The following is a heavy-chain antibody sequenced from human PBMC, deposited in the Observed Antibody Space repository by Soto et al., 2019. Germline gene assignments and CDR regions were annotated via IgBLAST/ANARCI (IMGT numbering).Heavy chain of an antibody. J-gene: IGHJ6*01. CDR2: IIPIFGTA. D-gene: IGHD1-26*01. CDR3: ARDGVKEHHAAYYDMDL. Sequence: PVKVSCKASGGPFSSYAISWVRQAPGQGLEWMGGIIPIFGTANSAQKFQGRVTITADESTSTAYMEMSSRRSEATDAYYCARDGVKEHHAAYYDMDLYRQVPTVTVSS. V-gene: IGHV1-69*13. CDR1: GGPFSSYA.